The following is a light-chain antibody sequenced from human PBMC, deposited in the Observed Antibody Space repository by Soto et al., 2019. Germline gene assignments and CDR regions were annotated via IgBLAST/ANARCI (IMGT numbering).Light chain of an antibody. CDR3: ETWDSSTRV. V-gene: IGLV4-60*03. CDR1: SGHSGYI. J-gene: IGLJ3*02. CDR2: LERSGSY. Sequence: QPVLTQSSSASASLGSSVKLTCTLNSGHSGYIIAWHQQQPGKAPRYLMKLERSGSYNKGSGIPDRFSGSSSGADRYLTISNLQSEDEADYYCETWDSSTRVFGGGTKLTVL.